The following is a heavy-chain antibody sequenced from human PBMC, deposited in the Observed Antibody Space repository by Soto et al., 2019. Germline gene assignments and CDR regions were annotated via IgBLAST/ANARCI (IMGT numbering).Heavy chain of an antibody. CDR1: GYSFTSYW. CDR3: ARHRYSSGGDYYYSGMDV. Sequence: GESLRISWKGSGYSFTSYWIGWVRQIPGKGLEWMGIIYPGDSDTRYSASFQGQVTISADKSISTAYLQWSSLKASDTAMYYCARHRYSSGGDYYYSGMDVWGHGTTVTVSS. CDR2: IYPGDSDT. J-gene: IGHJ6*02. V-gene: IGHV5-51*01. D-gene: IGHD6-19*01.